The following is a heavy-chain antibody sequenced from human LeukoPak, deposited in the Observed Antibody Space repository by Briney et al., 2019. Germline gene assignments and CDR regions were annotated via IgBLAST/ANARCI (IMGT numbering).Heavy chain of an antibody. CDR1: GGSISSGSYY. Sequence: PSETLSLTCTVSGGSISSGSYYWSWIRQPAGKGLEWIGRIYNSGSTNYNPSLKSRVTMSVDTSKNQFSLKLSSATAADTAVYYCARVWTSGSPIWGQGTLVTVSS. D-gene: IGHD1-26*01. V-gene: IGHV4-61*10. CDR3: ARVWTSGSPI. CDR2: IYNSGST. J-gene: IGHJ4*02.